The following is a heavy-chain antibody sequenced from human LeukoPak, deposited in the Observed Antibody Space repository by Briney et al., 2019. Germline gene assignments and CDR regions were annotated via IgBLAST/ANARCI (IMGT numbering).Heavy chain of an antibody. J-gene: IGHJ4*02. Sequence: GASVKVSCKASGYTSTDYCMHWVRQAPGQGLEWMGWINPDSGGTNYAQNFQDRVTMTRDTSISTAYMELSRLRSDDTAVYYCARPFIETPSLGALDYWGQGTLVTVSS. V-gene: IGHV1-2*02. D-gene: IGHD4-23*01. CDR3: ARPFIETPSLGALDY. CDR1: GYTSTDYC. CDR2: INPDSGGT.